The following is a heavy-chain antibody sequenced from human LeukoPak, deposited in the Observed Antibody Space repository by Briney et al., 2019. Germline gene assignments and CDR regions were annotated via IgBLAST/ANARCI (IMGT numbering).Heavy chain of an antibody. CDR1: GDSITSQY. D-gene: IGHD6-13*01. CDR3: ARVYPSWYRVGYFDY. J-gene: IGHJ4*02. V-gene: IGHV4-59*11. Sequence: KPSETLSLTCTVSGDSITSQYWSWIRQPPGKGLEWIGYIYYSGSTNYNPSLKSRVTISVDTSKNQFSLKLSSVTAADTAVYYCARVYPSWYRVGYFDYWGQGTLVTVSS. CDR2: IYYSGST.